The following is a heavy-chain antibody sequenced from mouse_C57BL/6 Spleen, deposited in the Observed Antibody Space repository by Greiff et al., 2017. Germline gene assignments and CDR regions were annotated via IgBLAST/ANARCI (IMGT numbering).Heavy chain of an antibody. D-gene: IGHD1-1*02. Sequence: EVQGVESGGGLVKPGGSLKLSCAASGFTFSSYALSWVRQTPEKRLEWVATISDGGSYTYYPDNVKGRFTISRDNAKNTLYLQMSHLKSEATAMYYCARMDGSYRDWYFDVWGTGNTVTVSS. CDR3: ARMDGSYRDWYFDV. CDR1: GFTFSSYA. J-gene: IGHJ1*03. V-gene: IGHV5-4*01. CDR2: ISDGGSYT.